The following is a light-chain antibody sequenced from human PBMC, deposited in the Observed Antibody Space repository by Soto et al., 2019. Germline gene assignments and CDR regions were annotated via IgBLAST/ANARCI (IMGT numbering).Light chain of an antibody. CDR3: RQANSSTHT. Sequence: IQITQSPSSRPASVGDRVTITCRASQGISSWLAWYPPTPGKAPKFLIYAACPLQSGVQSQFRGSGAGTDCTRAISSRQPEDVSTGYCRQANSSTHTFGQGTRLEIK. CDR1: QGISSW. V-gene: IGKV1-12*01. J-gene: IGKJ5*01. CDR2: AAC.